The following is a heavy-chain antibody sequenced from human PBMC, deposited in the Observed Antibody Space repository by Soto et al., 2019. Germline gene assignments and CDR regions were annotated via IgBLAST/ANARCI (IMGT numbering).Heavy chain of an antibody. V-gene: IGHV3-15*01. CDR2: IKSKTDGGTK. CDR3: TTVSGDDDYFFWYCDL. Sequence: EVQLVESGGGLLKPGGSLRLSCADSGLTFSNAWMSWVRNAPGKGLEWVGRIKSKTDGGTKYYAAPVKGRFTISRYDSKNTLYMQMNSLKTEHTAVYYFTTVSGDDDYFFWYCDLWGRGTLVTFSS. CDR1: GLTFSNAW. D-gene: IGHD4-17*01. J-gene: IGHJ2*01.